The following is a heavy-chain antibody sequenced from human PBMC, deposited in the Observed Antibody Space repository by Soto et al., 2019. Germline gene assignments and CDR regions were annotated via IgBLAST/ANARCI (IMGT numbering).Heavy chain of an antibody. V-gene: IGHV3-23*01. CDR3: AKDATGIAAAGIRYYYYGMDV. Sequence: GGSLRLSCAASGFTFSSYAMSWVRQAPGKGLEWVSAISGSGGSTYYADSVKGRFTISRDNSKNTLYLQMNSLRAEDTAVYYCAKDATGIAAAGIRYYYYGMDVWGQGTTVTVSS. J-gene: IGHJ6*02. D-gene: IGHD6-13*01. CDR2: ISGSGGST. CDR1: GFTFSSYA.